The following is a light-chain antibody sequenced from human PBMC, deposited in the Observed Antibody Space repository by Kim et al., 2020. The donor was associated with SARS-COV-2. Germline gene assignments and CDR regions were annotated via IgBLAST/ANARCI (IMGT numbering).Light chain of an antibody. CDR2: QDK. CDR3: QAWDSSTAV. CDR1: KLGDKF. J-gene: IGLJ3*02. Sequence: SVSAGQTASITCSGDKLGDKFASWYQQRPGQSTVLVIYQDKQRPSGIPERVSGSNSGNTATLTISGTQAMDEADYYCQAWDSSTAVFGGGTQLTVL. V-gene: IGLV3-1*01.